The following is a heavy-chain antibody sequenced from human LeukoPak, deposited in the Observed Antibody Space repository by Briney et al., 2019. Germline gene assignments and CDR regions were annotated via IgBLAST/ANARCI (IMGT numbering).Heavy chain of an antibody. V-gene: IGHV4-59*01. J-gene: IGHJ4*02. CDR2: LYHSGSP. D-gene: IGHD1-20*01. Sequence: SGTLSLTCTDSGASIRHYYWSWIRQPPGKGLEWIGNLYHSGSPNYNPSLKSRVTISIDTAKNQFSLRLRSVTAADTAVYYCATLTGTTYPYYFDFWGQATLVTVSS. CDR1: GASIRHYY. CDR3: ATLTGTTYPYYFDF.